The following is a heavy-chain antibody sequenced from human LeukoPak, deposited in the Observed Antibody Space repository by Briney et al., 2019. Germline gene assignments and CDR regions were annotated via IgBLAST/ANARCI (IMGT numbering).Heavy chain of an antibody. Sequence: SETLSLTCAVSGGSISSSNWWSWVRQPPGKGLEWIGEIYHSGSTNYIPSLKGRVAISVDKSKNQFSLRLSSVTAADTAVYYCASKWLGLNYWGQGTLVTVSS. CDR1: GGSISSSNW. CDR3: ASKWLGLNY. J-gene: IGHJ4*02. CDR2: IYHSGST. D-gene: IGHD6-19*01. V-gene: IGHV4-4*02.